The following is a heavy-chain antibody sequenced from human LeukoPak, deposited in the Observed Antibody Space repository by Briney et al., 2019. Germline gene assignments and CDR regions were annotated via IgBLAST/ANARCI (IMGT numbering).Heavy chain of an antibody. J-gene: IGHJ4*02. Sequence: GGSLRLSCAASGFTFSSYAMHWVRQAPGKGLEWVAVISYDGSNKYYADSVKGRFAISRDNSKNTLYLQMNSLRAEDTAVYYCARDLDYWGQGTLVTVSS. V-gene: IGHV3-30*09. CDR3: ARDLDY. CDR2: ISYDGSNK. CDR1: GFTFSSYA.